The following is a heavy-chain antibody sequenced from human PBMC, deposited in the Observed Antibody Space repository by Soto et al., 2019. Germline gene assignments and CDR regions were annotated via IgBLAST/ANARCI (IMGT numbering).Heavy chain of an antibody. CDR2: IYYSGST. D-gene: IGHD3-16*01. V-gene: IGHV4-39*01. CDR3: ARQGRVWGQNWFDP. CDR1: GGSISSSIYY. J-gene: IGHJ5*02. Sequence: QLQLQESGPGLVKPSETLSLTCTVSGGSISSSIYYWGWIRQPPGKGLEWIGSIYYSGSTYYNPSLKSPVTISVDTSKNQFSLKLSSVTAADTAVYYCARQGRVWGQNWFDPWGQGTLVTVSS.